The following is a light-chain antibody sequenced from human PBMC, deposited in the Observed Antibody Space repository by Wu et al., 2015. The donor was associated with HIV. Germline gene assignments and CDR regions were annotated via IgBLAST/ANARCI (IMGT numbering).Light chain of an antibody. CDR2: GAF. V-gene: IGKV3-15*01. CDR3: QQYDNWPPPT. CDR1: QSVSSN. J-gene: IGKJ1*01. Sequence: EIVMTQSPATMSVSPGERATLSCRASQSVSSNLAWYQQKPGQAPRLLIYGAFTRATGVPDRFSGSGSGTDFTLIISSLQAEDSAVYYCQQYDNWPPPTFGQGTKVEIK.